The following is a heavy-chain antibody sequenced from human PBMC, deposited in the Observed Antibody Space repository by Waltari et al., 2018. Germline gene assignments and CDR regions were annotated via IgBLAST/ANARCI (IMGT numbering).Heavy chain of an antibody. CDR1: GYTFINYE. CDR3: ARGRDVFANFDYNWFDP. D-gene: IGHD2-21*01. J-gene: IGHJ5*02. Sequence: QVQLVQSGAEVLKPGASVKVSCQASGYTFINYEINWVRQAAGQGLEWMGLVNQNCGATANAQKFLGRFTRTWDTSISTAYMELSNLRSDDTAVLYCARGRDVFANFDYNWFDPWGQGTLVTVSS. V-gene: IGHV1-8*02. CDR2: VNQNCGAT.